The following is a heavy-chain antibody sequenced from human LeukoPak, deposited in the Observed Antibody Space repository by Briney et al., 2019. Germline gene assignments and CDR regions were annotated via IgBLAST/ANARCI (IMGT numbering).Heavy chain of an antibody. Sequence: GGSLRLSCGASGFTFSTYGMHWVRQAPGKGLEWVSYITSSGSTIHYADSVKGRFTISRDNAKNSLYLQMNSLRAEDTAVYYCARDVNNAFDIWGQGTMVTVSS. J-gene: IGHJ3*02. CDR1: GFTFSTYG. CDR3: ARDVNNAFDI. D-gene: IGHD2/OR15-2a*01. V-gene: IGHV3-48*04. CDR2: ITSSGSTI.